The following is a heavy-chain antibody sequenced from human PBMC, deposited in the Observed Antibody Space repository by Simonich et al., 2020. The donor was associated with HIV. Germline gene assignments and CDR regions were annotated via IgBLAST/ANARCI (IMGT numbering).Heavy chain of an antibody. CDR1: GFTFSSYS. J-gene: IGHJ4*02. CDR3: ARDGRKGSSTSCSDY. Sequence: EVQLVESGGGLVKPGGSLRLSCAASGFTFSSYSLNWVRQDPGKGLEWVSYISSSSSYIYYADSVKGRCTISRDNAKNSLYLQMNSLRAEDTAVYYCARDGRKGSSTSCSDYWGQGTLVTVSS. D-gene: IGHD2-2*01. V-gene: IGHV3-21*01. CDR2: ISSSSSYI.